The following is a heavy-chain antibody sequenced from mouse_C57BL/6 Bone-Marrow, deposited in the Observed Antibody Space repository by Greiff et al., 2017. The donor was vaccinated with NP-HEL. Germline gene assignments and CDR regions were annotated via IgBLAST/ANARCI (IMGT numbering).Heavy chain of an antibody. D-gene: IGHD4-1*01. Sequence: EVQLQQSGPELVKPGASVKISCKASGYSFTGYYMNWVKQSPEKSLEWIGEINPSTGGTTYNQKFKAKATLTVDKSSSTAYMQLKSLTSEDSAVYYCASPGPYYAMDYWGQGTSVTVSS. CDR2: INPSTGGT. CDR3: ASPGPYYAMDY. V-gene: IGHV1-42*01. CDR1: GYSFTGYY. J-gene: IGHJ4*01.